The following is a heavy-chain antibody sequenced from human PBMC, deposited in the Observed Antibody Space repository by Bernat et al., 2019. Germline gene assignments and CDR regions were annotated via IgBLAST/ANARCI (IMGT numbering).Heavy chain of an antibody. CDR3: ASEWHSGGST. Sequence: EVQLVESGGGLVQPGGSLRPSCAASGFTFSSYWMYWVRQAPGKGLVWVSRINSDGSSTSYADSVKSRFTISSANAKYRMYLQMNRLRAGDTAVYYCASEWHSGGSTGGQGPLVTVSS. CDR1: GFTFSSYW. V-gene: IGHV3-74*01. CDR2: INSDGSST. J-gene: IGHJ1*01. D-gene: IGHD6-19*01.